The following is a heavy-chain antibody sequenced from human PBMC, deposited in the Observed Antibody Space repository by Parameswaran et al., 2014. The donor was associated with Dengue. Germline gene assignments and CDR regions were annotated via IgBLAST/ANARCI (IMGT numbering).Heavy chain of an antibody. D-gene: IGHD1-26*01. CDR2: ISGSGSGT. Sequence: VRQAPGKGLEWVSSISGSGSGTYYADSVKGRLTISRDKSKNTLYLQMNSLRAEDTAVYFCAKVLNGRRGGGSYPEGLDIWGQGTMVTVSS. V-gene: IGHV3-23*01. CDR3: AKVLNGRRGGGSYPEGLDI. J-gene: IGHJ3*02.